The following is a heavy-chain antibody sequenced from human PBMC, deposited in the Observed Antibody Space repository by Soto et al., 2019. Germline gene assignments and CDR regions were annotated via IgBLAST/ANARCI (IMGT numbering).Heavy chain of an antibody. CDR3: ARDHYFDY. CDR2: IYYSGST. J-gene: IGHJ4*02. CDR1: GGSISSYY. Sequence: QVQLQESGPGLVKPSETLSLTCTVSGGSISSYYWSWIQQPPGKGLEWIGYIYYSGSTNYNPSLXSXVXXSVDTSKNQFSLKLSSVTAADTAVYYCARDHYFDYWGQGTLVTVSS. V-gene: IGHV4-59*01.